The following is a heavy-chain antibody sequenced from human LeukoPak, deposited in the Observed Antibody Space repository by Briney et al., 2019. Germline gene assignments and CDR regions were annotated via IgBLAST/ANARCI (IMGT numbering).Heavy chain of an antibody. D-gene: IGHD2-15*01. CDR3: ARERLYCSGGSCALDAFDI. J-gene: IGHJ3*02. Sequence: PGGSLRLSCAASGFTFSNFALHWVRQAPGKGLEWVSLISYDGSSKYFADSVKGRFTISRDNSKSTLYLQMNSLRAEDTAVYYCARERLYCSGGSCALDAFDIWGQGTMVTVSS. CDR1: GFTFSNFA. V-gene: IGHV3-30-3*01. CDR2: ISYDGSSK.